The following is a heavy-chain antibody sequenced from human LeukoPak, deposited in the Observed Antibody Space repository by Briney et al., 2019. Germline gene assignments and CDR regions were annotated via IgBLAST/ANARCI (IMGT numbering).Heavy chain of an antibody. D-gene: IGHD3-22*01. J-gene: IGHJ2*01. V-gene: IGHV4-38-2*01. CDR3: ARTLNYYDSSGYYCPACWYFDL. CDR1: GSSISSGYY. Sequence: SETLSLTCSVSGSSISSGYYWGWIRQPPGKGLEWIGSIHQSGNTYFNPSLRSRVTVSVDTSKNQFSLKLSSVTAADTAVYYCARTLNYYDSSGYYCPACWYFDLWGRGTLVTVSS. CDR2: IHQSGNT.